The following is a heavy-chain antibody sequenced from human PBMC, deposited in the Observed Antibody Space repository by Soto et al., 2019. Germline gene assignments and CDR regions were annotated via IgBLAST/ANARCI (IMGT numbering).Heavy chain of an antibody. CDR2: ISASGAGT. V-gene: IGHV3-23*01. Sequence: PGGSLRLSCAASGFTFSNYAMTWVRQAPRKGLEWVSGISASGAGTYHADSVKGRFTISRDNSKNTLYLQMNTLRAEDTAIYYCAKGLSRQSSSSLDYWGQGTLVTV. CDR3: AKGLSRQSSSSLDY. D-gene: IGHD6-6*01. CDR1: GFTFSNYA. J-gene: IGHJ4*02.